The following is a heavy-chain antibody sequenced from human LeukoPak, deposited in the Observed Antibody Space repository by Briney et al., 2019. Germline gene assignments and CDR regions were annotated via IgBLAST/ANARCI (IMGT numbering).Heavy chain of an antibody. D-gene: IGHD6-13*01. Sequence: ASVKVSCKASGYNFDIFGIAWVRQAPGQGLEWMGWINTHNGNTKYAQQYQGRVTMTTDTSTSTVYMELRSLRSDDTAVYFCARDTPQHLKRYDYWGQGTQVTVSS. CDR1: GYNFDIFG. CDR2: INTHNGNT. J-gene: IGHJ4*02. V-gene: IGHV1-18*01. CDR3: ARDTPQHLKRYDY.